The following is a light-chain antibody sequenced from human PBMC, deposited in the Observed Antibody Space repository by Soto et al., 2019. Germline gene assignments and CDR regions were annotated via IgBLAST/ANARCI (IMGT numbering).Light chain of an antibody. J-gene: IGKJ1*01. Sequence: DIRITQSPSSLSASVGDRVTITCRASQSISKWLVWYQQKPGKAPKLLIYDASSLESGVPSRFSGSGSGTEFTLTISSLQPDDFATYYCQQYNSYSWTFGQGTKVDIK. CDR2: DAS. CDR3: QQYNSYSWT. V-gene: IGKV1-5*01. CDR1: QSISKW.